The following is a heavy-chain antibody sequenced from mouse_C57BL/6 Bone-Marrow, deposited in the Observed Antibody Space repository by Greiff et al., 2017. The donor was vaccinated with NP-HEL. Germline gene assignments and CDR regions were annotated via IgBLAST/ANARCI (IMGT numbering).Heavy chain of an antibody. CDR1: GFTFSSYG. Sequence: EVMLVESGGDLVKPGGSLKLSCAASGFTFSSYGMSWVRQTPDKRLEWVATISSGGSYTYYPDSVKGRFTISRDNAKNTLYLQMSSLKSEDTAMYYCASPYGIYYAMDYWGQGTSVTVSS. CDR3: ASPYGIYYAMDY. V-gene: IGHV5-6*01. CDR2: ISSGGSYT. J-gene: IGHJ4*01. D-gene: IGHD2-1*01.